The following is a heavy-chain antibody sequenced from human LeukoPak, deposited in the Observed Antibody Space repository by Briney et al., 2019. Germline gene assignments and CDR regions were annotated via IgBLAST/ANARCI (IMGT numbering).Heavy chain of an antibody. D-gene: IGHD6-19*01. J-gene: IGHJ4*02. CDR3: AREGDRGTGVADFFDY. CDR1: GFTFSTYS. Sequence: GGSLRLSCAASGFTFSTYSMTWVRQAPGKGLEWVSVIAFSGSVTFYADSVKGRFTISRDNSKNTLDLQMNSLRVEDTAVYYCAREGDRGTGVADFFDYWGQGTLVTVSS. V-gene: IGHV3-23*01. CDR2: IAFSGSVT.